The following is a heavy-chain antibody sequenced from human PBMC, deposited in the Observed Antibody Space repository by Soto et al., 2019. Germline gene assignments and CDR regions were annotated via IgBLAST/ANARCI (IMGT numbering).Heavy chain of an antibody. CDR1: GFTFSSYT. J-gene: IGHJ4*02. CDR2: ITSSTI. CDR3: ARGGRFTSRDGHFDY. V-gene: IGHV3-21*01. Sequence: EVRLVESGGGLVKPGGSLRLSCAASGFTFSSYTVSWVRQAPGMGLEWVSSITSSTIYNADSLKGRVTISRDNAKNSLFLQMNSLRAEDTAVYYCARGGRFTSRDGHFDYWGPGTLVTVSS. D-gene: IGHD2-2*01.